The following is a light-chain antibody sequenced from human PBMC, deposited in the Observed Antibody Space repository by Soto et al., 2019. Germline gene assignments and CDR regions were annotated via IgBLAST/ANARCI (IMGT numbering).Light chain of an antibody. V-gene: IGLV2-14*01. CDR1: SSDVGGYNY. CDR3: SSYTSNGTVI. CDR2: DVR. J-gene: IGLJ2*01. Sequence: QSALTQPASVSGSPGQSITIACTGTSSDVGGYNYISWYQQHPGKAPKFIIYDVRNRPSGVSNRFSGSRSGNTASLTISGLQAEDEADYYCSSYTSNGTVIFGGGTELTAL.